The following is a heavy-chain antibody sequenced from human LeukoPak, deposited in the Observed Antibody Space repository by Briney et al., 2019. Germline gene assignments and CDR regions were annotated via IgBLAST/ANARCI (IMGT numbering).Heavy chain of an antibody. CDR1: GFTFSSYA. Sequence: GGSLRLSCAASGFTFSSYAMHWVRQAPGKGLEWVAVISYDGSNKYYADSVKGRFTISRDNSKNTLYLQMNSLRAEDTAVYYCARVGVEYSTYSGEIDYWGQGTLVTVSS. CDR2: ISYDGSNK. V-gene: IGHV3-30*04. CDR3: ARVGVEYSTYSGEIDY. D-gene: IGHD6-6*01. J-gene: IGHJ4*02.